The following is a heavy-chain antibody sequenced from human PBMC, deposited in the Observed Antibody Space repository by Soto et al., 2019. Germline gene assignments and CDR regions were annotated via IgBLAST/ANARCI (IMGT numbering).Heavy chain of an antibody. Sequence: EVQLLESGGGLVQPGGSLTLFCAASGFTFGTYTMRWVRQTPGKGLAWVSRISGSGGSTYYADSVKGRFTISRDNSKSTLYLQMNSLRAEDTAVYYCAKGVAVTDWMLPGGQASDIWGQGTMVTVSS. V-gene: IGHV3-23*01. CDR3: AKGVAVTDWMLPGGQASDI. CDR2: ISGSGGST. D-gene: IGHD4-4*01. CDR1: GFTFGTYT. J-gene: IGHJ3*02.